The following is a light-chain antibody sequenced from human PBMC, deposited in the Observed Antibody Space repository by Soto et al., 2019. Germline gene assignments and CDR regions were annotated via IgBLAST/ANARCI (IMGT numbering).Light chain of an antibody. CDR1: QSVSSSY. CDR3: QQYGSSPAT. J-gene: IGKJ1*01. V-gene: IGKV3-20*01. Sequence: DIVLTQSPGTLSLSLGERATLSCRASQSVSSSYSAWYQQKPGQAPRLLIYGASSRATGIPDRFSGSGSGTDFTLTISRLEPEDFAVYYCQQYGSSPATFGQGTKVDIK. CDR2: GAS.